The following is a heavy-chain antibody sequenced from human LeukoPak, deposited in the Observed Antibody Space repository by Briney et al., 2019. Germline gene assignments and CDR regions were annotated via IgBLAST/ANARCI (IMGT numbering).Heavy chain of an antibody. J-gene: IGHJ4*02. V-gene: IGHV1-18*04. CDR1: GYTFTSYG. D-gene: IGHD4-17*01. Sequence: ASVKVSCKASGYTFTSYGISWVRQAPGQGLEWMGWISAYNSNTNYAQKLQGRVTMTTDTSTSTAYMELRSLRSDDTAVYYCAREMTTVTRGVYGYWGQGTLVTVSS. CDR2: ISAYNSNT. CDR3: AREMTTVTRGVYGY.